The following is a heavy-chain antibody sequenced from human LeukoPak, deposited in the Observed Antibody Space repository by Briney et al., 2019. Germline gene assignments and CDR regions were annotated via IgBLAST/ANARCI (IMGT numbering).Heavy chain of an antibody. J-gene: IGHJ4*01. CDR2: ISYDANHK. D-gene: IGHD4-11*01. CDR1: GFIFSTYA. Sequence: SLRLSCAASGFIFSTYAMHWVRQAPGKGLEWVAFISYDANHKYYGDSVRGRFIVSRDQSKNTLYLQMNSLRSEGTAVYYCARDLSTRYSIDYWGQGILVIVSS. CDR3: ARDLSTRYSIDY. V-gene: IGHV3-30*17.